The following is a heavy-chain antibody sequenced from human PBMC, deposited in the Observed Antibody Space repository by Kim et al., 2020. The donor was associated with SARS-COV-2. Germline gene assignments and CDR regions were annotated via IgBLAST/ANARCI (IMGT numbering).Heavy chain of an antibody. D-gene: IGHD6-19*01. V-gene: IGHV4-39*01. Sequence: HKSRVTISVDTSKTQFSLKLRSVTAADTAVYYCARHERQWLELEPHWLDPWGQGTLVTVSS. J-gene: IGHJ5*02. CDR3: ARHERQWLELEPHWLDP.